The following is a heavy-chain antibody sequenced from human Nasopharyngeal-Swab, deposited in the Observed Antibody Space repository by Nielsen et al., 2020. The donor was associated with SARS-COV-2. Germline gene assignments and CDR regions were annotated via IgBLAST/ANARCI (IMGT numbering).Heavy chain of an antibody. Sequence: GSLRLSCAVYGGSFSGYYWSWIRQPPGKGLEWIGEINHSGSTNYNPSLKSRVTISVDTSKNQFSLKLSSVTAADTAVYYCARDPRGTMIVVGDAFDIWGQGTMVTVPS. CDR2: INHSGST. V-gene: IGHV4-34*01. D-gene: IGHD3-22*01. CDR1: GGSFSGYY. J-gene: IGHJ3*02. CDR3: ARDPRGTMIVVGDAFDI.